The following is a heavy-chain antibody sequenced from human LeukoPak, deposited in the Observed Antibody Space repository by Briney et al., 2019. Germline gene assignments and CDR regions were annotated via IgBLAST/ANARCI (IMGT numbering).Heavy chain of an antibody. V-gene: IGHV1-46*04. CDR1: GYTFTSYY. Sequence: ASVKVSCDASGYTFTSYYMHWVRQAPGQGLEWMVIIYSSGGSTNYAQKVQGRVTMPRATSTSKVYIALSRLRSEDTAVYSCARDPGYSPYDFRYGMDVWGQGTTVTVSS. CDR2: IYSSGGST. J-gene: IGHJ6*02. CDR3: ARDPGYSPYDFRYGMDV. D-gene: IGHD5-12*01.